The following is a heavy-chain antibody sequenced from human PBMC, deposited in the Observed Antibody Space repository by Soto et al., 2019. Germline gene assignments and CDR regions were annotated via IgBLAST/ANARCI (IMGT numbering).Heavy chain of an antibody. CDR2: ISYDGSNK. CDR3: ASLYGDYGRY. V-gene: IGHV3-30-3*01. J-gene: IGHJ4*02. Sequence: QVQLVESGGGVVQPGRSLRLSCAASGFTFSSYAMHWVRQAPGKGLEWVAVISYDGSNKYYADSVKGRFTISRDNSKNTLYLQMNGLRAEDTAVYYCASLYGDYGRYWGQGTLVTVSS. D-gene: IGHD4-17*01. CDR1: GFTFSSYA.